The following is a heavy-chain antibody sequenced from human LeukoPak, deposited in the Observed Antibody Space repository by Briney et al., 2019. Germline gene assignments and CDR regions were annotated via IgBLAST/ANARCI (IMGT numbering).Heavy chain of an antibody. CDR1: GSTFDDNT. V-gene: IGHV3-43*01. CDR3: ASDVGYRSLGY. CDR2: ITWKSHRT. J-gene: IGHJ4*02. D-gene: IGHD3-3*01. Sequence: PGGSLRLSCAASGSTFDDNTMHWVRQTPGRGLEWVSFITWKSHRTHYADSVRGRFTVSRDNSKDSMHLEMNSLKTEDTGLYHCASDVGYRSLGYLGQGTLVTVSS.